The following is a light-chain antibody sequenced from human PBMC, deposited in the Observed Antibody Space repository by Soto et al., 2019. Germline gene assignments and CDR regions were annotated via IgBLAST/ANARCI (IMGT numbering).Light chain of an antibody. CDR3: QQYVSIPLT. CDR2: GAS. J-gene: IGKJ4*01. V-gene: IGKV3-20*01. Sequence: EIVLTQSPGTLSLSPGERATLSCRASQSVGTYLAWYQQKPGLAPRLLIYGASSRATGIPDRFSGSGSGTDFTLTISRLEPEDFAMYHCQQYVSIPLTFGGGTKVEIK. CDR1: QSVGTY.